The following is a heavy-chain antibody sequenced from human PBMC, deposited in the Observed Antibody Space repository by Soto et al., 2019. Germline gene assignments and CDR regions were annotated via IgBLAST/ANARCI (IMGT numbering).Heavy chain of an antibody. J-gene: IGHJ4*02. V-gene: IGHV4-59*01. Sequence: PSETLSLTCTVSGGSMSSYYWTWLRQSPGRGLEWIGYISYSGSTYYNPSLKSRVTISADTSQKQFSLRMNSMIAADTAVYYCARADPDASVGYWGQGTLVTVPS. D-gene: IGHD2-15*01. CDR1: GGSMSSYY. CDR2: ISYSGST. CDR3: ARADPDASVGY.